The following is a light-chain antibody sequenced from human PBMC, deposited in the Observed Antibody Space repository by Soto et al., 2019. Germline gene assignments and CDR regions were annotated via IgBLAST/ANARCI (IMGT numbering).Light chain of an antibody. V-gene: IGLV1-40*01. CDR1: SSDIGAGYD. Sequence: QSALTQPPSVSEAPGQRVTISCTGTSSDIGAGYDVHWYQQLPGAAPKLLIYSNAIRPSGVPDRFSGSKSGTSASLAITGRGAEDEVFYSCQSYDSTLSNYVFGLGTKVAVL. CDR2: SNA. CDR3: QSYDSTLSNYV. J-gene: IGLJ1*01.